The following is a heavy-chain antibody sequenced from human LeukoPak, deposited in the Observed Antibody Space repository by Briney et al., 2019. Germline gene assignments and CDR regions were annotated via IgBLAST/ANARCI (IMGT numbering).Heavy chain of an antibody. CDR3: ARGGIMHYYYYYYMDV. V-gene: IGHV4-34*01. CDR2: INHSGST. D-gene: IGHD3-16*01. CDR1: GGSISSYY. J-gene: IGHJ6*03. Sequence: SETLSLTCTVSGGSISSYYWSWIRQPPGKGLEWIGEINHSGSTNYNPSLKSRVTISVDTSKNQFSLKLSSVTAADTAVYYCARGGIMHYYYYYYMDVWGKGTTVTVSS.